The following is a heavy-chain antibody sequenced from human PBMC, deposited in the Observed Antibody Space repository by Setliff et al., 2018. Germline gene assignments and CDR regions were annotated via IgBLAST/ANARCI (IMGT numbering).Heavy chain of an antibody. D-gene: IGHD3-16*01. V-gene: IGHV1-18*01. J-gene: IGHJ4*02. CDR2: ISGYNGNT. CDR3: ARAPRWGAGKALDY. Sequence: ASVKVSCKASGYTFINYEINWVRQATGQGLEWMGWISGYNGNTNYGQNFQGRVTMTTDSSKNTVYMELTTLRFDDTAFYYCARAPRWGAGKALDYWGQGTLVTVSS. CDR1: GYTFINYE.